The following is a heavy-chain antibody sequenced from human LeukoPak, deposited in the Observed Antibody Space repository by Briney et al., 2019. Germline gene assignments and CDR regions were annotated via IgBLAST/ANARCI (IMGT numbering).Heavy chain of an antibody. CDR2: FYYTGST. CDR3: VRPGIVGATAFDY. J-gene: IGHJ4*02. Sequence: SETLSLTCTVSGDSISSSSSYWGWIRQPPGKGLEWIGSFYYTGSTYYNPSLKSRVTISVDTSKNQFSLRLSSVTAADTAFYYCVRPGIVGATAFDYWGQGTLVTVSS. D-gene: IGHD1-26*01. CDR1: GDSISSSSSY. V-gene: IGHV4-39*01.